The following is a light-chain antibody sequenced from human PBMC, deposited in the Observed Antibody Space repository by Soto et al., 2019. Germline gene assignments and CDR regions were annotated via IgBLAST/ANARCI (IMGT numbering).Light chain of an antibody. J-gene: IGKJ4*01. CDR3: QQFNSYPRT. CDR1: QGISSY. CDR2: GAS. V-gene: IGKV1-9*01. Sequence: IQLTQSPSSLSASVGDRVAITCRASQGISSYLAWYQQKPGKAPKLLMYGASTLQSGVPSRFSGSGSGTDFTLTISSLQPEDFATYYCQQFNSYPRTFGGGTKVDIK.